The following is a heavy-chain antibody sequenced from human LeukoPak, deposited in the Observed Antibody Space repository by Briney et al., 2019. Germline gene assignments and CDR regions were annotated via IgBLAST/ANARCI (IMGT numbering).Heavy chain of an antibody. J-gene: IGHJ5*02. V-gene: IGHV4-34*01. CDR2: INHSGST. CDR3: ARVGDIVVVPAAMSWFDP. Sequence: PSETLSLTCAVYGGSFSGYYWSWIRQPPGKGLEWIGEINHSGSTNYNPSLKSRVTISVDTSKNQFSLKLSSVTAADTAVYYCARVGDIVVVPAAMSWFDPWGQGTLVTVSS. D-gene: IGHD2-2*01. CDR1: GGSFSGYY.